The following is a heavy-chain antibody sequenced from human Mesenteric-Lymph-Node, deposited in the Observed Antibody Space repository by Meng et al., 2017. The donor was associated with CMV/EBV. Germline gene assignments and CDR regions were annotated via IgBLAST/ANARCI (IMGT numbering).Heavy chain of an antibody. V-gene: IGHV3-21*01. J-gene: IGHJ6*02. CDR3: AKCTMTTCLYQYGMDV. CDR1: GFTFSSYS. CDR2: ISSSSNYI. D-gene: IGHD4-17*01. Sequence: GESLKISCAASGFTFSSYSMNWVRQAPGKGLEWVSSISSSSNYIYYADSVKGRFTVSRDNAKNSLYLQMNSLRAGDTAVYYCAKCTMTTCLYQYGMDVWGQGTTVTVSS.